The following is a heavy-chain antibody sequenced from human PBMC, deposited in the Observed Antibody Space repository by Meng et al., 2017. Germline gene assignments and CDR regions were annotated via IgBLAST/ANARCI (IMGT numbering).Heavy chain of an antibody. V-gene: IGHV4-59*01. CDR2: IYYSGST. CDR3: AREVDDSSGYYFDY. J-gene: IGHJ4*02. CDR1: GGPISSFY. D-gene: IGHD3-22*01. Sequence: GSLRLSCTVSGGPISSFYWSWIRRLPGKGLEWTGYIYYSGSTNYTPSLKSRVTISVDTSKNQFSLKLSSVTAADTAVYYCAREVDDSSGYYFDYWGQGTLVTVSS.